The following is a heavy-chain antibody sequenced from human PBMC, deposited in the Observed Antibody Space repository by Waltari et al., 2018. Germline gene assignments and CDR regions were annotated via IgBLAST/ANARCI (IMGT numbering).Heavy chain of an antibody. CDR1: GGSISSYY. CDR3: ARGRYCSGGSCYLEAFDI. J-gene: IGHJ3*02. CDR2: IYTSGST. Sequence: QVQLQESRPGLVKPSETLALTCTVAGGSISSYYWSWIRQPAGKGLEWIGRIYTSGSTNYNPSLKSRVTMSVDTSKNQFSLKLSSVTAADTAVYYCARGRYCSGGSCYLEAFDIWGQGTMVTVSS. D-gene: IGHD2-15*01. V-gene: IGHV4-4*07.